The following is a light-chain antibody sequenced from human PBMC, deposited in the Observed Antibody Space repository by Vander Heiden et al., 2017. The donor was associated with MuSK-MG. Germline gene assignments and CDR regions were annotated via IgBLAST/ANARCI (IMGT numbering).Light chain of an antibody. CDR2: DVT. V-gene: IGLV2-14*03. CDR3: SSYTNSGSYVL. Sequence: QPALTQPASVSGSPGQSLTISCTGTSSNIGGYNYFSWYQHHPGKAPKLVIYDVTNRPSGIATRISAAKSGNTASLTISGLHAEDEADYYCSSYTNSGSYVLFGGGTKLTVL. CDR1: SSNIGGYNY. J-gene: IGLJ2*01.